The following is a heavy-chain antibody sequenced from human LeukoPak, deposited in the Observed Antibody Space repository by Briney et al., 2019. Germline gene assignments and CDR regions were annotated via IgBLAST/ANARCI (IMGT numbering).Heavy chain of an antibody. CDR3: ARRGSGWYEGAFDI. CDR2: IYYSGST. CDR1: GGSISSSY. Sequence: SETLSLTCTVSGGSISSSYWSWIRQPPGKGLGWIGYIYYSGSTNYNPSLKSRVTISVDTSKNQFSLKLSSVTAADTAVYYCARRGSGWYEGAFDIWGQGTMVTVSS. D-gene: IGHD6-19*01. J-gene: IGHJ3*02. V-gene: IGHV4-59*08.